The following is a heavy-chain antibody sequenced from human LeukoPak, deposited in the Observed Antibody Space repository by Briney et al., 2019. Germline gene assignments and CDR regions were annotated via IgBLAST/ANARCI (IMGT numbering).Heavy chain of an antibody. D-gene: IGHD3-3*01. CDR2: FSAYNGNT. CDR3: ARERVDFWSSDPDY. V-gene: IGHV1-18*01. J-gene: IGHJ4*02. Sequence: ASVKVSCKASGYTFTSYGISWVRQAPGQGLEWMGWFSAYNGNTNYAQKLQGRVTMTTDTSTSTAYMELRSLRSDDTAVYYCARERVDFWSSDPDYWGQGTLVTVSS. CDR1: GYTFTSYG.